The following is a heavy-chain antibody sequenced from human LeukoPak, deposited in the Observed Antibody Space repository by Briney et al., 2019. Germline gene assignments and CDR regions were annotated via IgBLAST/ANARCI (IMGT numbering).Heavy chain of an antibody. Sequence: SETLSLTCTVSGGSISSSSYYWDWIRQPPGKGLEWIGSIYYSGSTYYNPSLKSRVTISVDTSKNQFSLKLSSVTAADTAVYYCARASGSYYESWFDPWGQGTLVTVSS. CDR2: IYYSGST. CDR3: ARASGSYYESWFDP. D-gene: IGHD1-26*01. CDR1: GGSISSSSYY. V-gene: IGHV4-39*07. J-gene: IGHJ5*02.